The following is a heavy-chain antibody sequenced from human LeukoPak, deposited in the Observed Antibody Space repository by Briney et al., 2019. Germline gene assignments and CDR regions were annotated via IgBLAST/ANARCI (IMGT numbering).Heavy chain of an antibody. Sequence: SETLSLTCTVSGGSISTSNYYWGWIRQPPGKGLEWIGSIYYSGSTYYNPSLKSRVTISVDTSKNQFSLKLSSVTAADTAVYYCARVGWALSVNYMDVWGKGTTVTVSS. CDR1: GGSISTSNYY. J-gene: IGHJ6*03. CDR2: IYYSGST. D-gene: IGHD1-26*01. V-gene: IGHV4-39*07. CDR3: ARVGWALSVNYMDV.